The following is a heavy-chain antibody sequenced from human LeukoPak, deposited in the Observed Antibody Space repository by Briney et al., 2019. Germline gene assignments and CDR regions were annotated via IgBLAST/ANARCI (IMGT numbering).Heavy chain of an antibody. CDR2: ISYDGSNK. D-gene: IGHD3-10*01. Sequence: PGRSLRLSCAASGFTFSSYGMHWVRQAPGKGLEWVAVISYDGSNKYYADSVKGRFTISRDNSKNTLYLQMNSLRAEDTAVYYCAKVTTVRGVTQSGDYWGQGTLVTVSS. J-gene: IGHJ4*02. V-gene: IGHV3-30*18. CDR3: AKVTTVRGVTQSGDY. CDR1: GFTFSSYG.